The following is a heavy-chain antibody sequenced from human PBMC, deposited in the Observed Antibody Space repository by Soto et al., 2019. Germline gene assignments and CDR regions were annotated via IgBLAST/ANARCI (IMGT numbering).Heavy chain of an antibody. CDR1: GYTFTSYA. CDR2: INTNTGNP. V-gene: IGHV7-4-1*01. J-gene: IGHJ6*02. D-gene: IGHD6-6*01. Sequence: AAVKVSCKASGYTFTSYAMNWVRQAPGQGLEWMGWINTNTGNPTYAQGFTGRFVFSLDTSVSTAYLQICSLKAEDTAVYYCARDLGGSSAQRNYYYYGMDVWGQGTTVTVSS. CDR3: ARDLGGSSAQRNYYYYGMDV.